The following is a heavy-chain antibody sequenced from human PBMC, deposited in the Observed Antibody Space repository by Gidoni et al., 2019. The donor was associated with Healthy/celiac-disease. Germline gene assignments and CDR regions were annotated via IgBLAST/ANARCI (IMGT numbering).Heavy chain of an antibody. J-gene: IGHJ4*02. Sequence: QVQLVQSGAEVKKPGSSVKVSCKASGGTFSSYAISWVRQAPGPGLEWRGRILPILGIANYAQKFRGRVTITADKSTSTAYMELSSLRSEDTAVYYCARDSLGIAVAGGYFDYWGQGTLVTVSS. V-gene: IGHV1-69*04. CDR3: ARDSLGIAVAGGYFDY. CDR1: GGTFSSYA. D-gene: IGHD6-19*01. CDR2: ILPILGIA.